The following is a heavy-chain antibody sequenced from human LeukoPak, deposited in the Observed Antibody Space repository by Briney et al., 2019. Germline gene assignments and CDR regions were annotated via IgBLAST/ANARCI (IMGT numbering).Heavy chain of an antibody. CDR1: GYTFTDYF. Sequence: ASVLVSCKTSGYTFTDYFIHWLRQAPGQGFEWIGWSDPNTGDTKYEHFQGRVTMTTDTSTSTAYMELRSLRSDDTAVYYCARDVSDFRSFSKYYYMDVWGKGTTVTVSS. CDR3: ARDVSDFRSFSKYYYMDV. D-gene: IGHD3-3*01. J-gene: IGHJ6*03. V-gene: IGHV1-2*02. CDR2: SDPNTGDT.